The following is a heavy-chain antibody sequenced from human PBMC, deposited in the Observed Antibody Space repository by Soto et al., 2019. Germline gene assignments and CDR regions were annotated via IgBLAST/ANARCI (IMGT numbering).Heavy chain of an antibody. V-gene: IGHV3-23*01. CDR2: MTGGGGST. J-gene: IGHJ4*02. Sequence: PGGSLRLSCAASGFIFGNYAISWVRQAPGKGLEWVSTMTGGGGSTYYADSVNGRFTISRDNSKNTAYLQMNSLRAEDTAVYYCAKRNAVYGTNYYFDYWGQGTLVTVSS. CDR3: AKRNAVYGTNYYFDY. D-gene: IGHD1-1*01. CDR1: GFIFGNYA.